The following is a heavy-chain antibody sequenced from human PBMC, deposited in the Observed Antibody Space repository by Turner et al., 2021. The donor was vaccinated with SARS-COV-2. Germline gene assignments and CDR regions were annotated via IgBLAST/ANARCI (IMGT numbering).Heavy chain of an antibody. J-gene: IGHJ6*02. V-gene: IGHV3-66*01. Sequence: EEQLVASGGGLHQPGCSLRSSCAACGITVSSIYRSWVRQVPENGLEWVSFIYSGGTTFYADTMKGRFTVSRDNSMNTLYLKITSLLHVDTAVYYCAGVFFSYSMDVWGQGTTVTVSS. CDR3: AGVFFSYSMDV. D-gene: IGHD3-3*01. CDR1: GITVSSIY. CDR2: IYSGGTT.